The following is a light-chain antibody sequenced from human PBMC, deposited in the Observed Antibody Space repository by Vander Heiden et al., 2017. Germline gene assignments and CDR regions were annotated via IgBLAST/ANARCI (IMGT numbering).Light chain of an antibody. J-gene: IGKJ1*01. CDR2: GAS. CDR1: KSVSSN. V-gene: IGKV3-15*01. Sequence: DIVLTPSPASLSVSPGERATLSCRASKSVSSNLAWYQQKPGQAPRLLIYGASTRVTGIPGRFSGSGSGTEFTLSISSLQSEDFAVYYCQQYNNWPPWTFGQGTKVEIK. CDR3: QQYNNWPPWT.